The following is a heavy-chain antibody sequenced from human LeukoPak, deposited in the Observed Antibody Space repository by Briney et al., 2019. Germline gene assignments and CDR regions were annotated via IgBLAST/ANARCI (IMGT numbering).Heavy chain of an antibody. CDR2: INPNSGGT. V-gene: IGHV1-2*06. J-gene: IGHJ4*02. CDR3: ARGYRGYSNFLDFDY. CDR1: GYTFTGYY. D-gene: IGHD4-11*01. Sequence: GASVKVSCKASGYTFTGYYMHWVRQAPGQGLEWMGRINPNSGGTNYAQKFQGRVTMTRDTSISTAYMELSRLRSDDTAVYYCARGYRGYSNFLDFDYWGQGTLVTVSS.